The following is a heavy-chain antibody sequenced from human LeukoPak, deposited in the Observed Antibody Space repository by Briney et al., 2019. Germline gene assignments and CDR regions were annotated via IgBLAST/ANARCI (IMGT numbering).Heavy chain of an antibody. CDR1: GFTFSRYG. CDR3: AKDHLAARSYYFDY. J-gene: IGHJ4*02. D-gene: IGHD6-6*01. V-gene: IGHV3-30*02. CDR2: IRYEGSNK. Sequence: GGSLRLSCAASGFTFSRYGMHCVRQAPGKGLEGVAFIRYEGSNKYYADSVKGRFTISRDNSKNTLYLQMNSLRAEDTAVYYCAKDHLAARSYYFDYWGQGTLVTVSS.